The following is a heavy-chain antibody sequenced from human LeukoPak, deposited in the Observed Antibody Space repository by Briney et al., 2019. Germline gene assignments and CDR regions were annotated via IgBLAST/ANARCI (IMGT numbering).Heavy chain of an antibody. V-gene: IGHV1-18*01. J-gene: IGHJ6*03. CDR1: GYTFTSYI. CDR2: INAYNGNT. CDR3: ARDRHTAAAVYYYYMDV. D-gene: IGHD6-13*01. Sequence: GASVKVSCKASGYTFTSYIISWVRQAPGQGLEWMGWINAYNGNTDYAQRVQGRVTMTTDTSTSTAYMELRSLRSDDTAVYYCARDRHTAAAVYYYYMDVWGKGTPVTVSS.